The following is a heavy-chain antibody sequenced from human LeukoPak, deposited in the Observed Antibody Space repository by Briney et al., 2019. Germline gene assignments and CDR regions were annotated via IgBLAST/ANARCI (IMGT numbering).Heavy chain of an antibody. CDR3: ARQRGGNYDSRGYRN. J-gene: IGHJ4*02. D-gene: IGHD3-22*01. CDR1: GFMFDDYG. V-gene: IGHV3-20*04. CDR2: INWNGGRT. Sequence: PGGSLRLSCAASGFMFDDYGMSWVRQAPGKGLEWVSGINWNGGRTGYADSVKGRFTISRDNAKNSLYLQMNSLRDEDTAVYYCARQRGGNYDSRGYRNWGQGILVTVSS.